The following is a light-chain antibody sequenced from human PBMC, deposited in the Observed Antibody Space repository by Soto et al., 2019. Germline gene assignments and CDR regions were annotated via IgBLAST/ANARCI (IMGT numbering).Light chain of an antibody. Sequence: EKVVTLSPSTLSVYPGERATLSCRASQSISSNLAWYQQKPGQAPRLLIYDASTRATGIPARFSGSGSGTEFTLTISSLEPEDFAVYYCQQYGSSPRTFGQGTKVDIK. CDR3: QQYGSSPRT. V-gene: IGKV3D-15*01. CDR2: DAS. CDR1: QSISSN. J-gene: IGKJ1*01.